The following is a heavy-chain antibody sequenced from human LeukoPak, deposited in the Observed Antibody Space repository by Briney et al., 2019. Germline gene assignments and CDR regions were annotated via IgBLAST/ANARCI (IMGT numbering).Heavy chain of an antibody. CDR1: GFTFKSFV. Sequence: GGSLRLSCAASGFTFKSFVMGWVRQAPGRGLEWVSYISKRSGHIYHTDSVEGRFTTSRDNANDSVYLQMNNLRVKDTAIYLCARFDGGFDSWGQGTLVTVSS. CDR2: ISKRSGHI. D-gene: IGHD3-9*01. J-gene: IGHJ4*02. V-gene: IGHV3-21*05. CDR3: ARFDGGFDS.